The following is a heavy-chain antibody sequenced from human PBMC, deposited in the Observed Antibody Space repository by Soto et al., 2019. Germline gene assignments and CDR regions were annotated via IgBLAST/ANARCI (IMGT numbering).Heavy chain of an antibody. Sequence: QVQLVESGGGVVQPGRSLRLSCAASGFPFTSYGMHWVREGPDKGLEWVAIISYDGSDKYYADSVKGQFTISTDNSKNTLNLQMNSPRPEDTALYYCVGGQYYFDYRGQGTLVIVSS. D-gene: IGHD3-10*01. CDR3: VGGQYYFDY. V-gene: IGHV3-30*03. CDR2: ISYDGSDK. J-gene: IGHJ4*02. CDR1: GFPFTSYG.